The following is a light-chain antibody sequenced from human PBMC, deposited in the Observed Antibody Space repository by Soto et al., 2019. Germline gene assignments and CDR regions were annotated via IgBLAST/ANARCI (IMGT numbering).Light chain of an antibody. CDR1: QSVSSSY. V-gene: IGKV3-20*01. Sequence: EIVLKQSPGTLSLSPGERATLSCRASQSVSSSYLAWYQQKPGQAPRLLIYGASSRATGIPDRFSGSGSGTDFTLTISRLEPEEFAVYYCQQYGSSPNTFGQGTKLEIK. CDR3: QQYGSSPNT. CDR2: GAS. J-gene: IGKJ2*01.